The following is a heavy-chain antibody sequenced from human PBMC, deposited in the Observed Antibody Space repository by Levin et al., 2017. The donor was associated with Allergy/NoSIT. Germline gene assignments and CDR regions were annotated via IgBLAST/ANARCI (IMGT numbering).Heavy chain of an antibody. Sequence: GESLKISCTTSGFIFGDYTLSWIRQAPGKGLEWLAFIRSKRYGGAPEHAESVRGRFTVSRDDSKNIAYLQMNSLKTEDTAVYFCTRNLVEMGPHPIFYYGMDVWGQGTTVTVSS. CDR2: IRSKRYGGAP. D-gene: IGHD5-24*01. CDR3: TRNLVEMGPHPIFYYGMDV. CDR1: GFIFGDYT. J-gene: IGHJ6*02. V-gene: IGHV3-49*03.